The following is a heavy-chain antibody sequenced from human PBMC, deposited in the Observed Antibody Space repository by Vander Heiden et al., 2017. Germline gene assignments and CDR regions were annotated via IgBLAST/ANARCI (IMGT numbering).Heavy chain of an antibody. D-gene: IGHD3-22*01. CDR1: GGPTRRSSNY. V-gene: IGHV4-39*01. Sequence: QLRLQESGPGRVKPSEPLSLPAPVSGGPTRRSSNYWGWCRRPPGERLQWSGSVFYTGNTFYNPSLKSRVTISIDTSKNRFSLKLTSVTAADTAVYFCAGGKRVSGYRQEVDYWGQGTLVPVSS. CDR2: VFYTGNT. CDR3: AGGKRVSGYRQEVDY. J-gene: IGHJ4*02.